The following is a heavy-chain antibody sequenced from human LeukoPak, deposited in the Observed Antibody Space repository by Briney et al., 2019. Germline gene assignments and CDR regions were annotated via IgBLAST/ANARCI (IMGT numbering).Heavy chain of an antibody. CDR2: ISGRGGTT. J-gene: IGHJ2*01. D-gene: IGHD5-18*01. CDR3: AKDLTAMVTWWYFDL. Sequence: GGSLGLSCAASGFTFSSYAMSWVRQAPGKGLEWVSAISGRGGTTYYADSVKGRFTISRDNSRNTLYLQMNSLRAEDTAVYYCAKDLTAMVTWWYFDLWGRGTLVTVSS. V-gene: IGHV3-23*01. CDR1: GFTFSSYA.